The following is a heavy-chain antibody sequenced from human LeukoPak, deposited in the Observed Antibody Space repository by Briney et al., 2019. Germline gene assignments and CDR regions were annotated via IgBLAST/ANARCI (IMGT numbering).Heavy chain of an antibody. CDR1: GFTFSSYG. CDR2: IYSGGST. Sequence: GGSLRLSCAASGFTFSSYGMHWVRQAPGKGLEWVSVIYSGGSTYYADSVKGRFTISRDNSKNTLYLQMNSLRAEDTAVYYCASSGYYDSSGYYYADYYYGMDVWGQGTTVTVSS. D-gene: IGHD3-22*01. V-gene: IGHV3-NL1*01. CDR3: ASSGYYDSSGYYYADYYYGMDV. J-gene: IGHJ6*02.